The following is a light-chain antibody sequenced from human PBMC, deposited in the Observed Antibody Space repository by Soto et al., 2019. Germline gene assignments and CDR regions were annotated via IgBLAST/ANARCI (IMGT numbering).Light chain of an antibody. CDR3: QQFSTVILT. J-gene: IGKJ4*01. CDR1: QSIGSL. V-gene: IGKV1-5*03. Sequence: DIQMTQSPSALSASVGDRVTITCRASQSIGSLLAWYQQRPGKAPKLLIYEASSLHSGVPSRFSGSGSGTEFTLTINSLQADDFGPYSCQQFSTVILTFGGGTKVEI. CDR2: EAS.